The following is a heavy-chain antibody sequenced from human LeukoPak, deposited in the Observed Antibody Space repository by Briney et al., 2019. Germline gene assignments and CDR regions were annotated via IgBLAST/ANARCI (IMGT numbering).Heavy chain of an antibody. CDR1: GGSFSSYY. V-gene: IGHV4-59*12. Sequence: SETLSLTCAVYGGSFSSYYWSWIRQSPGKGLEWIGYIYYSGSTNYNPSLKSRVTISVDTSKNQFSLKLSSVTAADTAVYYCARDRYSYDSSGYHWFDACGQGTLVTVSS. J-gene: IGHJ5*02. D-gene: IGHD3-22*01. CDR3: ARDRYSYDSSGYHWFDA. CDR2: IYYSGST.